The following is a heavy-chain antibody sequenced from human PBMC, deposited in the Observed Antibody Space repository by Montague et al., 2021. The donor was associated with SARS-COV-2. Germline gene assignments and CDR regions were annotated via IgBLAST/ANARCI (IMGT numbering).Heavy chain of an antibody. CDR1: GGPISSGGYY. CDR3: ARGSGYYDSSGYSYDAFDI. J-gene: IGHJ3*02. CDR2: IYHTGST. D-gene: IGHD3-22*01. V-gene: IGHV4-31*03. Sequence: TLSLTCTVSGGPISSGGYYWSWIRQHPGKGLEWIGYIYHTGSTXYNPSLKSRVTISKETSKNHFSLNLSSVTAADSAVYYCARGSGYYDSSGYSYDAFDIWGQGTKVTVSS.